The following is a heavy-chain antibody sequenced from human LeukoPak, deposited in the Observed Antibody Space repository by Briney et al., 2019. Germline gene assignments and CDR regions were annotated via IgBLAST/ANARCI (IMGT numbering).Heavy chain of an antibody. J-gene: IGHJ4*02. CDR3: VGWGTPTVTTDY. CDR1: GFTFSSYG. V-gene: IGHV3-30*03. D-gene: IGHD4-17*01. CDR2: ISFDGTNK. Sequence: PGGSLRLSCAASGFTFSSYGMHWVRQAPGKGLEWVALISFDGTNKYYADSVKGRFTISRDNSKSTLYLQMHSLRAEDTAVYYCVGWGTPTVTTDYWGQGTLVTVSS.